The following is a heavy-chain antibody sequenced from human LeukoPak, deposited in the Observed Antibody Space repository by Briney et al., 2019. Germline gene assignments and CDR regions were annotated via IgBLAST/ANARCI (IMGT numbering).Heavy chain of an antibody. CDR3: ARDGDFWSAQGAFDI. V-gene: IGHV3-7*01. Sequence: GGSLRLSCAASGFTFSSYWMSWVRLAPGKGLEWVANIKQDGSAKFYVESVKGRFTISRDNAKKSLYLQMNSLRAEDTAVYYCARDGDFWSAQGAFDIWGQGTMVTVSS. D-gene: IGHD3-3*01. CDR1: GFTFSSYW. CDR2: IKQDGSAK. J-gene: IGHJ3*02.